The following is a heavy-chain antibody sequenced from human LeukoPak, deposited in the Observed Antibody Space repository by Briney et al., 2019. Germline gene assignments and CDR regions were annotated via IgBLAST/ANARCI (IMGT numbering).Heavy chain of an antibody. D-gene: IGHD3-10*01. CDR3: ARDGSGSYSDAFDI. Sequence: SETLSLTCTVSGGSISSYYWSWIRQPPGKGLEWIGYIYYSGSTNYNPSLKSRVTISVDTSKNQFSLKLSSVTAADTAVYYCARDGSGSYSDAFDIWGQGAMVTVSS. J-gene: IGHJ3*02. V-gene: IGHV4-59*01. CDR1: GGSISSYY. CDR2: IYYSGST.